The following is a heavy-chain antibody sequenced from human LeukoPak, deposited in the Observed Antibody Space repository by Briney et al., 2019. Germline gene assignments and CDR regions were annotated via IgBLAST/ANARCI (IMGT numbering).Heavy chain of an antibody. V-gene: IGHV3-7*01. CDR2: IKQDGSEK. CDR3: ARGTYYGPFDY. Sequence: GGSLRLSCAASGFTFSNYWMSWVRQAPGKGLEWVANIKQDGSEKYYVDSVKGRFTISRDNAKNSLYLQMNSLRAEDTAVYYCARGTYYGPFDYWGQGTLVTVSS. D-gene: IGHD4-17*01. J-gene: IGHJ4*02. CDR1: GFTFSNYW.